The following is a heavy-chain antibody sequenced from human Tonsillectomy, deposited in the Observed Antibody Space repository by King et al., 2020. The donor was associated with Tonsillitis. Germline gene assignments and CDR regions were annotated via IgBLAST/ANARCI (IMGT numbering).Heavy chain of an antibody. D-gene: IGHD2-2*01. CDR1: GYTFINYY. V-gene: IGHV1-46*01. CDR3: ARDRPCSSTSCFQGSWFDP. J-gene: IGHJ5*02. CDR2: INPSGCST. Sequence: QLVQSGAEVKKPGASVKVSCKASGYTFINYYMHWVRQAPGQGLEWMGLINPSGCSTSYAQKFQDRVTMTRDTSTSTVYMELSSLRSEDTAVYYCARDRPCSSTSCFQGSWFDPWGQGTLVTVSS.